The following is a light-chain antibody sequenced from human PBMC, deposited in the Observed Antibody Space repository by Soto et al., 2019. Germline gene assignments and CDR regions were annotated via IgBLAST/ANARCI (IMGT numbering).Light chain of an antibody. J-gene: IGLJ3*02. CDR2: DVS. Sequence: QSALTQPRSVSGSPGQSVTISCTGTSSDVGGYNYVSWYQQHPGKAPKLMIYDVSKRPSGVPDRFSGSKSGNTASLTISGLQAEDEADYYCCSYAGSYTGVFGGGPKLPVL. CDR3: CSYAGSYTGV. V-gene: IGLV2-11*01. CDR1: SSDVGGYNY.